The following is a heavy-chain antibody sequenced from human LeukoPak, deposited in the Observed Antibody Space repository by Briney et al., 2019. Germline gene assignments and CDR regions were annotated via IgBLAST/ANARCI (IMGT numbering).Heavy chain of an antibody. CDR3: AQGASKLGLDY. D-gene: IGHD7-27*01. J-gene: IGHJ4*02. CDR2: IIPIFGTA. Sequence: ASVKVSCKASGGTFSSYAISWVRQAPVQGLEWMGGIIPIFGTANYAQKFQGRVTITTDESTSTAYMELSSLRSEDTAVYYCAQGASKLGLDYWGQGTLVTVSS. V-gene: IGHV1-69*05. CDR1: GGTFSSYA.